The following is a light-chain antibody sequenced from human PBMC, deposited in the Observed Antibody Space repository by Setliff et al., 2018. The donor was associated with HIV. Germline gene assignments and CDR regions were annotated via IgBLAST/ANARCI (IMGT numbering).Light chain of an antibody. J-gene: IGLJ2*01. CDR2: SNK. Sequence: QSVLTQPPSASGTPGQRVTISCSGSSSNIGSNTVNWYQQLPGTAPKLLIYSNKQRPSGVPDRFSGSKSGTSASLAISGLQSEDEADYYCAAWDDSLNGVVFGGGTKGTV. CDR3: AAWDDSLNGVV. V-gene: IGLV1-44*01. CDR1: SSNIGSNT.